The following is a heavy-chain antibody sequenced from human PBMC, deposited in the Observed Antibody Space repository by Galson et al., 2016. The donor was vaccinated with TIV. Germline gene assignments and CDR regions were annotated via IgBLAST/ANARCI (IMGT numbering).Heavy chain of an antibody. J-gene: IGHJ4*02. CDR3: AKAHMGADYYGSGSLDY. D-gene: IGHD3-10*01. CDR2: ISGRGDRT. CDR1: AFTFSNFA. Sequence: SLRLSCAVSAFTFSNFAMSWVRQAPGKGLEWVSAISGRGDRTYYADSVKGRFTISRDNSKNTLYLRMNSLRVDDTAVYYCAKAHMGADYYGSGSLDYWGQGTLVTVSS. V-gene: IGHV3-23*01.